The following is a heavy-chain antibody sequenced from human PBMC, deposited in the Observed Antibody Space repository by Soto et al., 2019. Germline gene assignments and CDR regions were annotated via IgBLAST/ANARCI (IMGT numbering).Heavy chain of an antibody. CDR3: ARVMWGRVVVVVYYYYGMDV. CDR2: ISSSGSTI. D-gene: IGHD3-22*01. V-gene: IGHV3-48*03. J-gene: IGHJ6*02. Sequence: GGSLRLSCAASGFTFSSYEMNWVRQAPGKGLEWVSYISSSGSTIYYADSVKGRFTISRDNAKNSLYLQMNSLRAEDTAVYYCARVMWGRVVVVVYYYYGMDVGGQGTTLTVSS. CDR1: GFTFSSYE.